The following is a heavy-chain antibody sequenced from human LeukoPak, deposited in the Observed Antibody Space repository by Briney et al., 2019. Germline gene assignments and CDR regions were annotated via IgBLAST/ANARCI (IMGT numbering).Heavy chain of an antibody. CDR1: GVSISSSEW. V-gene: IGHV4-4*02. Sequence: SGTPSLTCAVSGVSISSSEWWIWVRHTPGQGLEWIGEIHRDGRTRYNPSLKSLVTMSMDYSKNQFSLSVTSVTAADTAIYYCGKTDIYFNPIDYWGPGSLVTVSS. CDR3: GKTDIYFNPIDY. J-gene: IGHJ4*02. CDR2: IHRDGRT. D-gene: IGHD3-9*01.